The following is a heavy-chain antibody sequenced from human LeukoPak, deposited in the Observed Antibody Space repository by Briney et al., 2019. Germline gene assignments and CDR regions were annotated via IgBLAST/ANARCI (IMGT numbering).Heavy chain of an antibody. CDR3: ARDQDLGGSYHDAFDI. CDR2: ISAYNGNT. J-gene: IGHJ3*02. V-gene: IGHV1-18*01. Sequence: ASVKVSCKASGYTFTSYGISWVRQAPGQGLEWMGWISAYNGNTNYAQKLQGRVTMTTDTSTSTAYMELRRLRSDDTAVYYCARDQDLGGSYHDAFDIWGQGTMVTVSS. CDR1: GYTFTSYG. D-gene: IGHD1-26*01.